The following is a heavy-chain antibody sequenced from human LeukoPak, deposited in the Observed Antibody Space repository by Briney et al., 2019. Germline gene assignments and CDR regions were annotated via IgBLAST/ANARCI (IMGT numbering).Heavy chain of an antibody. Sequence: GGSLRLSCAASGFTFSSYWMSWVRQAPGKGLEWVANIKQDGSEKYYVDSVKGRFTISRDNAKNSLYLQMNSLRAEDTAFYYCAKDMRPGIAVPGTRNHYFDYWGQGTLVTVSS. D-gene: IGHD6-19*01. CDR1: GFTFSSYW. J-gene: IGHJ4*02. V-gene: IGHV3-7*03. CDR2: IKQDGSEK. CDR3: AKDMRPGIAVPGTRNHYFDY.